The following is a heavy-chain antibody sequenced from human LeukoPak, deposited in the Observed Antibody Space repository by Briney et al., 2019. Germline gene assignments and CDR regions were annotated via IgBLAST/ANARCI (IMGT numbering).Heavy chain of an antibody. J-gene: IGHJ5*02. CDR1: GGSFSGYY. CDR2: INRSGST. V-gene: IGHV4-34*01. CDR3: ASGGSGDYAIRPVNWFDP. Sequence: PSETLSLTCAVYGGSFSGYYWSWIRQPPGKGLEWIGEINRSGSTNYNPSLKSRVTISVDTSKNQSSLKLSSVTAADTAVYYCASGGSGDYAIRPVNWFDPWGQGTLVTVSS. D-gene: IGHD4-17*01.